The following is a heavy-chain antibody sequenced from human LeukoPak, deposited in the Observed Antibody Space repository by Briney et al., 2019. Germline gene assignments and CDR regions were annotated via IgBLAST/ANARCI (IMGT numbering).Heavy chain of an antibody. V-gene: IGHV4-34*01. CDR2: INHSGST. CDR1: GGSFSGYY. J-gene: IGHJ6*02. D-gene: IGHD6-13*01. Sequence: SETLSLTCAVYGGSFSGYYWSWIRQPPGKGLEWIGEINHSGSTNYNPSVKSRVTISVDTSKNQFSLKLSSVTAADTAVYYCARNWDSSSWRGYYYGMDVWGQGTTVTVSS. CDR3: ARNWDSSSWRGYYYGMDV.